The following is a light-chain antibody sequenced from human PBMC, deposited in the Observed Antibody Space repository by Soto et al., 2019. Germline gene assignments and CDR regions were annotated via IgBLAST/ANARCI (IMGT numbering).Light chain of an antibody. Sequence: AIQLTQSPSSLSASVGDRVTITCRASQGFSSGLAWFQQKPGKAPKLLIYDASTLESGVPSRFSGSESGTDFTLTISGLQPEDFATYYYQQFDTYSIIFGQGTRLEI. V-gene: IGKV1-13*02. CDR2: DAS. J-gene: IGKJ5*01. CDR1: QGFSSG. CDR3: QQFDTYSII.